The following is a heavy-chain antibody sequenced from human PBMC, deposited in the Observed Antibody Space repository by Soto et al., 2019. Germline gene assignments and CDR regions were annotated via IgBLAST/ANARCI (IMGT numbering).Heavy chain of an antibody. CDR1: GGSFSGYY. J-gene: IGHJ5*02. D-gene: IGHD3-10*01. V-gene: IGHV4-34*01. CDR3: ARGQRAYYYGSGSYYNARAWFDP. Sequence: SETLSLTCAVYGGSFSGYYWSWIRQPPGKGLEWIGEINHSGSTNYNPSLKSRVTISVDTSKNQFSLKLSSVTAADTAVYYCARGQRAYYYGSGSYYNARAWFDPWGQGTLVTVSS. CDR2: INHSGST.